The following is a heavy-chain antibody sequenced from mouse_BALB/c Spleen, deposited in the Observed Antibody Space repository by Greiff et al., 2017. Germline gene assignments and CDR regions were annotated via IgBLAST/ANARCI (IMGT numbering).Heavy chain of an antibody. CDR2: ISSGSSTI. Sequence: DVKLVESGGGLVQPGGSRKLSCAASGFTFSSFGMHWVRQAPEKGLEWVAYISSGSSTIYYADTVKGRFTISRDNPKNTLFLQMTSLRSEDTAMYYCALDSSGGWGQGTLVTVSA. CDR3: ALDSSGG. V-gene: IGHV5-17*02. D-gene: IGHD3-2*01. J-gene: IGHJ3*01. CDR1: GFTFSSFG.